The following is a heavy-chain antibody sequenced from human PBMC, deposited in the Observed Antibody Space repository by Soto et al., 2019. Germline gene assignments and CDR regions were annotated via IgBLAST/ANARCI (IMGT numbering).Heavy chain of an antibody. CDR1: GGTFSSYA. CDR3: ARYYGGIVDY. V-gene: IGHV1-69*13. Sequence: VASVKVSCKASGGTFSSYAISWVRQAPGQGLEWMGGIIPIFGTANYAQKFQGRVTITADESTSTAYMELSSLRSEDTAVYYCARYYGGIVDYWGQGTLVTVSS. J-gene: IGHJ4*02. CDR2: IIPIFGTA. D-gene: IGHD4-17*01.